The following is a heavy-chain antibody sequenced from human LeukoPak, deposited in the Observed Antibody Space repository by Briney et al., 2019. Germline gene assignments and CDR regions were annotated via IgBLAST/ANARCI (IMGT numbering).Heavy chain of an antibody. CDR3: ANGKYQLLSSWFDP. V-gene: IGHV4-34*01. Sequence: SETLSLTCAVYGGSFSGYYWSWIRQPPGKGREWIGEINHSGSTNYNPSLKSRVTISVDTSKNQFSLKLSSVTAADTAVYYCANGKYQLLSSWFDPWGQGTLVTVSS. CDR1: GGSFSGYY. J-gene: IGHJ5*02. D-gene: IGHD2-2*01. CDR2: INHSGST.